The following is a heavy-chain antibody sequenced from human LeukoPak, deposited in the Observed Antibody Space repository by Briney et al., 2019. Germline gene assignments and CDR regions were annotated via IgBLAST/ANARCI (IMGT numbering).Heavy chain of an antibody. CDR2: ISSSGSTI. J-gene: IGHJ6*03. CDR1: GFTFSSYE. V-gene: IGHV3-48*03. D-gene: IGHD3-9*01. CDR3: ARSPPGRYFDWSLPRGDYYYYMDV. Sequence: GGSLRLSRAASGFTFSSYEMNWVRQAPGKGLEWVSYISSSGSTIYYADSVKGRFTISRDNAKNSLYLQMNSLRAEDTAVYYCARSPPGRYFDWSLPRGDYYYYMDVWGKGTTVTISS.